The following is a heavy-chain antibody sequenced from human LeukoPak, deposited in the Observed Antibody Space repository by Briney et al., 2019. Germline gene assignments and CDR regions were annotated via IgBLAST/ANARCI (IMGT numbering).Heavy chain of an antibody. CDR3: ARGNYYGMDV. CDR2: INSDGTTT. J-gene: IGHJ6*02. Sequence: LSLTCTVSGGSISSYYWMHWVRQPPGKGLVWVSRINSDGTTTGYADSVKGRFTISRDNAKNTLYLQMNSLRVEDTAVYYCARGNYYGMDVWGQGTTVTVSS. V-gene: IGHV3-74*01. CDR1: GGSISSYYW.